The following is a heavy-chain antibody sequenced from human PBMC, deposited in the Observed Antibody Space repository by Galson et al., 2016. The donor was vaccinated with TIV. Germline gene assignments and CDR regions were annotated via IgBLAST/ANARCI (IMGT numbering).Heavy chain of an antibody. J-gene: IGHJ6*02. CDR1: GYTFSYRG. CDR2: ISAHNGAT. Sequence: SVKVSCKASGYTFSYRGISWVRQAPGQGLEWLGWISAHNGATRFAQHVQGRVTLTPDTSTSTAYLELRSLTFDDTALYYCARDHPPNEGAVTGYYPFNYYALDLWGQGTTVTVSS. D-gene: IGHD3-9*01. CDR3: ARDHPPNEGAVTGYYPFNYYALDL. V-gene: IGHV1-18*01.